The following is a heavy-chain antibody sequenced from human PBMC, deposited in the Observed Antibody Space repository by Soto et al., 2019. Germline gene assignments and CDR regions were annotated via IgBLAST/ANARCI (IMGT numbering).Heavy chain of an antibody. Sequence: HVQLQESGPGLVKPSETLSLTCTVSGASISSYYWSWIRQPPGKGLDWIGYIHYSGSINYNPSLKSRVIISIDTSKNQFSLNLSSVTAADTAVYYCARHSQNGPPLWFGELLSWGQGTLVTVSS. CDR2: IHYSGSI. CDR3: ARHSQNGPPLWFGELLS. D-gene: IGHD3-10*01. J-gene: IGHJ4*02. CDR1: GASISSYY. V-gene: IGHV4-59*01.